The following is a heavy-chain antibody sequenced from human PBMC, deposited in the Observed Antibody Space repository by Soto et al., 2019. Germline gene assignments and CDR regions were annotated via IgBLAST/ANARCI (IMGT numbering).Heavy chain of an antibody. Sequence: SETLSLTCAVYGGSFSGYYWSWIRQPPGKGLEWIGEINHSGSTNYNPSLKSRVTISVDTSKNQFSLKLSSVTAADTAVYYCARGRGWNYGSGSRVFDYYYMDVWGKGTTVTVSS. J-gene: IGHJ6*03. CDR3: ARGRGWNYGSGSRVFDYYYMDV. CDR1: GGSFSGYY. CDR2: INHSGST. V-gene: IGHV4-34*01. D-gene: IGHD3-10*01.